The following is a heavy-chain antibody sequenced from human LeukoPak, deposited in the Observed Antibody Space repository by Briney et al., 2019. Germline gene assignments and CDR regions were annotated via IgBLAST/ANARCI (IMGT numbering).Heavy chain of an antibody. Sequence: ASVKVSCKASGYTFTSYDINWVRQATGQGLEWMGWMSPNSGNTGYAQKFQGRVTITRNTSISTAYMELSSLRSEDTAVYYCATDPRTTVFGTFRYYYMDVWGEGTTVAVSS. V-gene: IGHV1-8*03. CDR3: ATDPRTTVFGTFRYYYMDV. CDR1: GYTFTSYD. J-gene: IGHJ6*03. D-gene: IGHD3-3*01. CDR2: MSPNSGNT.